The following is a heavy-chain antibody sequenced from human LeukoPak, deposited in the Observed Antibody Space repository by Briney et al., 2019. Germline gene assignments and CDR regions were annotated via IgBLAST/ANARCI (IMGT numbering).Heavy chain of an antibody. CDR1: GFNFDDYA. J-gene: IGHJ2*01. CDR3: TRRAARWQFDL. V-gene: IGHV3-9*01. D-gene: IGHD5-24*01. CDR2: INWKTGNG. Sequence: GGCLRLSCAVSGFNFDDYAMHWVRQPPGRGLEWVSGINWKTGNGIYADSVKGRFTISRDNAKNSLYLQMSSLRAEDTALYYCTRRAARWQFDLWGRGTLLTVSS.